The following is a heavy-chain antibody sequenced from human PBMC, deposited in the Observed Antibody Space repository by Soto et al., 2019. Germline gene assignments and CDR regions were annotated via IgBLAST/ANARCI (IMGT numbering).Heavy chain of an antibody. J-gene: IGHJ6*02. CDR1: GFTFSNYA. V-gene: IGHV3-64*04. CDR3: ARDRSSYYYYGMDV. CDR2: VNSNGGST. Sequence: PGGSLRLSCSASGFTFSNYAMHWVRQAPGKRLEYVSAVNSNGGSTYYADSVKGRFTISRDNPKNTLYLQMNSLRAEDTAVYYCARDRSSYYYYGMDVWGQGTTVTVSS.